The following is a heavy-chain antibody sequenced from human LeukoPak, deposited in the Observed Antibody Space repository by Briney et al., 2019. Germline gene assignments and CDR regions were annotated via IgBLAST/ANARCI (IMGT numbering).Heavy chain of an antibody. V-gene: IGHV4-61*02. Sequence: SQTLSLTCTVSGGSISSGSYYWSWIRQPAGKGLEWIGRIYTSGSTNYNPSLKSRVTISVDTSKNQFSLDLSSVTAADTAVYYCASRTGSSSTFHYWGQGTLVTVSS. CDR2: IYTSGST. D-gene: IGHD6-13*01. J-gene: IGHJ4*02. CDR1: GGSISSGSYY. CDR3: ASRTGSSSTFHY.